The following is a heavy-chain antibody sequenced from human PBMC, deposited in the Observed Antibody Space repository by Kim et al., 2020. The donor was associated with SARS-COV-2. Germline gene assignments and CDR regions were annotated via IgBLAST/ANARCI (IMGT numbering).Heavy chain of an antibody. CDR3: ARDSTTWTGWLDP. J-gene: IGHJ5*02. D-gene: IGHD6-13*01. Sequence: AESEKSRFTISRDDTKNTLYLKMNSLRAEDTAVYYGARDSTTWTGWLDPWGQGTLVTVSS. V-gene: IGHV3-30*01.